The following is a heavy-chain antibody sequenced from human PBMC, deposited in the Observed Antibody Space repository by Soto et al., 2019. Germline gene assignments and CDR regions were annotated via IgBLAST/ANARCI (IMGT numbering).Heavy chain of an antibody. D-gene: IGHD5-12*01. CDR2: INPSGGST. CDR3: ARDLPWDGYNSDAFDI. V-gene: IGHV1-46*01. CDR1: GYTFTSYY. Sequence: ASVKVSCKASGYTFTSYYMHWVRQAPGQGLEWMGIINPSGGSTSYAQKFQGRVTMTRDTSTSTVYMELSSLRSEDTAVYYCARDLPWDGYNSDAFDIWGQGTMVTVSS. J-gene: IGHJ3*02.